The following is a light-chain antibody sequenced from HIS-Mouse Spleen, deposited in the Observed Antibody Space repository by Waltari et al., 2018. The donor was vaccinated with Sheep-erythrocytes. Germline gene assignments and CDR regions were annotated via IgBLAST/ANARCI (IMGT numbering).Light chain of an antibody. J-gene: IGKJ2*01. V-gene: IGKV2-28*01. Sequence: DVVMTQSPLSLPVTLGQPASIPCRSSHSLVYSDGNTNLNWFQQRPGQSPQLLIYLGSNRASGVPDRFSGSGSGTDFTLKISRVEAEDVGVYYCMQALQTMYTFGQGTKLEIK. CDR1: HSLVYSDGNTN. CDR2: LGS. CDR3: MQALQTMYT.